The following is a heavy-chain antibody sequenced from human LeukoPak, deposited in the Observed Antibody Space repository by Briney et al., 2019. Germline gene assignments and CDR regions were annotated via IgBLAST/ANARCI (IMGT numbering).Heavy chain of an antibody. CDR3: ARTIAQYSNSWLYFYYGLDV. CDR2: SGSEDT. J-gene: IGHJ6*02. CDR1: GFTFSSYS. D-gene: IGHD6-13*01. Sequence: GGSLRLSCAASGFTFSSYSMNWVRQAPGKGLEWVSSSGSEDTYYADSVKGRFTISRDNSKTTLYLQMNSLRAEDTAVYYCARTIAQYSNSWLYFYYGLDVWGQGTTVTVSS. V-gene: IGHV3-21*04.